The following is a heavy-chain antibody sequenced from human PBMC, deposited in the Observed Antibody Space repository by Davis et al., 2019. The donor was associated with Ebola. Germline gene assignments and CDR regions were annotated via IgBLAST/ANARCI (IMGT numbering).Heavy chain of an antibody. Sequence: PSETLSLTCTVSGGSISSSSYYWGWIRQPPGKGLEWIGSIYYSGSTYYNPSLKSRVTISVDTSKNQFSLKLSSVTAAETAVYYGARDYRPEGYYGMDVWGQGTTVTVSS. D-gene: IGHD4-11*01. V-gene: IGHV4-39*01. J-gene: IGHJ6*01. CDR2: IYYSGST. CDR1: GGSISSSSYY. CDR3: ARDYRPEGYYGMDV.